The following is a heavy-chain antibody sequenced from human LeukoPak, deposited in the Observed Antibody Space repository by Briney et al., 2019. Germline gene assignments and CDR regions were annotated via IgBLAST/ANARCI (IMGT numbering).Heavy chain of an antibody. J-gene: IGHJ4*02. CDR1: GYTFTGYY. D-gene: IGHD2-21*02. V-gene: IGHV1-2*02. Sequence: ASVKVSCKASGYTFTGYYMHWVRQAPGQGLEWMGWINPNSGGTNYAQKFQGRVTMTRDTSISTAYMELSRLRSDDTAVYYCAGDPFVVVTDFDYWGQGTLVTVSS. CDR2: INPNSGGT. CDR3: AGDPFVVVTDFDY.